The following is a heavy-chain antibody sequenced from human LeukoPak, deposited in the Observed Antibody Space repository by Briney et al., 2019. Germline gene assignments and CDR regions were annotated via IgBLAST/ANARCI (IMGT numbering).Heavy chain of an antibody. CDR1: GGSISSSSYY. V-gene: IGHV4-39*01. CDR3: ARRGTMTVDGTRDFDY. D-gene: IGHD6-19*01. J-gene: IGHJ4*02. Sequence: SETLSLTCTVSGGSISSSSYYWGWIRQPPGKGLEWIGSIYYSGSTYYNPSLKSRVTISVDTSKNQFSLKLSSVTAADTAVYYCARRGTMTVDGTRDFDYWGQGTLVTASS. CDR2: IYYSGST.